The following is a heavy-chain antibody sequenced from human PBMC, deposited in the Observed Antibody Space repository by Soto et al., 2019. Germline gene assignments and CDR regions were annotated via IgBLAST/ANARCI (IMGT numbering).Heavy chain of an antibody. Sequence: QVHLVESGGGVVQPGTSLTLSCVVSGFNFTRNGMHWVRQAPGKGLEWVAAITSGGGSQYYADSVKGRFTISRDNSRNTLFLHVNSLGPEDTAVYYCAKGQAGATVDCWGQGTLVTVSS. V-gene: IGHV3-30*18. J-gene: IGHJ4*02. CDR3: AKGQAGATVDC. D-gene: IGHD1-26*01. CDR1: GFNFTRNG. CDR2: ITSGGGSQ.